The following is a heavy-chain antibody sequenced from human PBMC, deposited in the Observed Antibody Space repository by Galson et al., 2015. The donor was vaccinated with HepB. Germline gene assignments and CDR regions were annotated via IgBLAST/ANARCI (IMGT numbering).Heavy chain of an antibody. Sequence: SLRLSCAASGFFVSNYYMNWVRQAPGTGLEWVSSIDTRGVVRYVDSVEGRFTISRDSSKNTLDLQINNLRAEDTAAYFCARDRGYFDLWGRGTLVAVSS. V-gene: IGHV3-66*01. J-gene: IGHJ2*01. CDR3: ARDRGYFDL. CDR2: IDTRGVV. CDR1: GFFVSNYY.